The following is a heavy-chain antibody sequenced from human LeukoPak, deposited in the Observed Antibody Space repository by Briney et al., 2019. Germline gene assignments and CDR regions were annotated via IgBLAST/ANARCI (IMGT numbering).Heavy chain of an antibody. J-gene: IGHJ3*01. CDR1: VDRVSVHSTA. Sequence: SQSLSLICAISVDRVSVHSTAYNWIRQSPSRGLEWLERTYYRSKRHNEYAVSVKSRIIINPDTSKNQLSLQLKSVTPEDTAVYYCARGGQGDGYSADEAFDFWGQGTMVTVSS. CDR3: ARGGQGDGYSADEAFDF. CDR2: TYYRSKRHN. V-gene: IGHV6-1*01. D-gene: IGHD5-24*01.